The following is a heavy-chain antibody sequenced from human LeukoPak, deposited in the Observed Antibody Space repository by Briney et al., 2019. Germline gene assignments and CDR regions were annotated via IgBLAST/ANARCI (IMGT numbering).Heavy chain of an antibody. CDR3: AKEVLKEFSPTYYFDY. CDR2: IRYDGSNK. D-gene: IGHD3-16*02. V-gene: IGHV3-30*02. Sequence: PGGSLRLSCAASGFTFSSYGMHWVRQAPGKGLEWVAFIRYDGSNKYYADSVKGRFTISRDNSKNTLYLQMNSLRAEDTAVYYCAKEVLKEFSPTYYFDYWDQGTLVTVSS. J-gene: IGHJ4*02. CDR1: GFTFSSYG.